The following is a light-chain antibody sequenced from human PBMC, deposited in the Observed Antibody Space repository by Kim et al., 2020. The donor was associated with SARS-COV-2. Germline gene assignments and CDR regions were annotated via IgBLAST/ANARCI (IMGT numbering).Light chain of an antibody. Sequence: ASVGDRVTISCRASQSISNYLNWYLQKPGKAPKLLMYDAFSLESGVPSRFSGSGSGTNFTLTISSLQPEDFATYYCQESYRSLWTFGQGTKVDIK. CDR3: QESYRSLWT. V-gene: IGKV1-39*01. CDR2: DAF. J-gene: IGKJ1*01. CDR1: QSISNY.